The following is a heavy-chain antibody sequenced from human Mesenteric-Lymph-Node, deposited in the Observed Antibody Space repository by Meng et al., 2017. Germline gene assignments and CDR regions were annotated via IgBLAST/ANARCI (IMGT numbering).Heavy chain of an antibody. D-gene: IGHD6-19*01. J-gene: IGHJ6*02. CDR1: GFTFSYYH. Sequence: GEFLKTSCAASGFTFSYYHMSWIRQARGKGLEWVSYISSSGSTIYYADFVKGRFTISRDNAKNSLYRQMNSLRAEDTAVYYCARDDCSGGGYVQQYYYYYYGMDVWGQGTTVPSP. V-gene: IGHV3-11*01. CDR2: ISSSGSTI. CDR3: ARDDCSGGGYVQQYYYYYYGMDV.